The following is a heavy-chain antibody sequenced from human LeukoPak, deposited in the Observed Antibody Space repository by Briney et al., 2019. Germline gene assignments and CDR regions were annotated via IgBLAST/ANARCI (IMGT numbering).Heavy chain of an antibody. CDR1: GGSISSYY. CDR3: ARDGGYSGYVGAFDI. J-gene: IGHJ3*02. Sequence: SETLSLTCTVSGGSISSYYWGWIRQPPGKGLEWIGSIYYSGSTYYNPSLKSRVTISVDTSKNQFSLKLSSVTAADTAVYYCARDGGYSGYVGAFDIWGQGTMVTVSS. V-gene: IGHV4-39*07. CDR2: IYYSGST. D-gene: IGHD5-12*01.